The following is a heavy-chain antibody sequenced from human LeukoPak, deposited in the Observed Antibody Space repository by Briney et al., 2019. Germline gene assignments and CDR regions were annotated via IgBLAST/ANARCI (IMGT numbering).Heavy chain of an antibody. J-gene: IGHJ6*02. CDR2: IIPIFGTA. V-gene: IGHV1-69*13. Sequence: ASVKVSCKASGGTFSSYAISWVRQAPGQGLEWMGGIIPIFGTANYAQKLQGRVTITADESTSTAYMELSSLRSEDTAVYYCARGDGIAVAYYYYYGMDVWGQGTTVTVSS. CDR3: ARGDGIAVAYYYYYGMDV. D-gene: IGHD6-19*01. CDR1: GGTFSSYA.